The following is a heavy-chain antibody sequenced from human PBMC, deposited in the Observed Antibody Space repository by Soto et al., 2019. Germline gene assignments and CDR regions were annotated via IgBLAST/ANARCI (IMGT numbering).Heavy chain of an antibody. CDR3: ARNYGGNSQFFDL. CDR2: FFHTGTA. CDR1: GDAITRHY. D-gene: IGHD4-17*01. V-gene: IGHV4-59*11. J-gene: IGHJ2*01. Sequence: QVQLQESGPGLVKPSETLSLNCSVSGDAITRHYWSWIRQSPGKGLEWLGYFFHTGTALYNPSLGSRVSMSVDTSKNQFSLKLTSVIPADTAVYFCARNYGGNSQFFDLWGRGTLVTVSS.